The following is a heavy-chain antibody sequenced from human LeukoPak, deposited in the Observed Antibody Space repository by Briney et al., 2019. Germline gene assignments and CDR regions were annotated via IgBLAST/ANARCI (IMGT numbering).Heavy chain of an antibody. D-gene: IGHD3-3*01. CDR2: FYHSGST. J-gene: IGHJ4*02. V-gene: IGHV4-30-2*01. CDR1: GSSISSGGYY. CDR3: ARSPPQYYDFWSGYPFDY. Sequence: SETLSLTCTVSGSSISSGGYYWSWIRQPPGKGLEWIGYFYHSGSTYYNPSLKSRVTISVDRSKNQFSLKLSSVTAADTAVYYCARSPPQYYDFWSGYPFDYWGQGTLVTVSS.